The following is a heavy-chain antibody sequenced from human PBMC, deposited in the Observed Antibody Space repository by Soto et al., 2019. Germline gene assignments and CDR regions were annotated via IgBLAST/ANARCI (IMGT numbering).Heavy chain of an antibody. CDR1: GFTFSNYA. CDR2: ISGSGGST. CDR3: ATRAYYDPSCYYFYYFDY. V-gene: IGHV3-23*01. Sequence: EVQLLESGGGLVQPGGSLRLSCAASGFTFSNYAMSWVRQAPGKGLEWVSGISGSGGSTYDADSVKGRFTISRDNSKNALYLQMNNLRAEDTALYYCATRAYYDPSCYYFYYFDYWGQGTLVTVSS. D-gene: IGHD3-22*01. J-gene: IGHJ4*02.